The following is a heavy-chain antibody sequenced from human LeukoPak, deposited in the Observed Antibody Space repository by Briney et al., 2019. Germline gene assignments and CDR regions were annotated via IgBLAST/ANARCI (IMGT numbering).Heavy chain of an antibody. CDR2: IYPGDSDT. Sequence: GESLKISCKGSGYSFTSYWIGWVRQMPGKGLEWMGIIYPGDSDTRYSPSFQGQVTISADKSISTAYLQWSSLKASDTAMYYCARPWVQGSGEAGFDYWGQGTLVTVSS. CDR3: ARPWVQGSGEAGFDY. D-gene: IGHD3-10*01. CDR1: GYSFTSYW. V-gene: IGHV5-51*01. J-gene: IGHJ4*02.